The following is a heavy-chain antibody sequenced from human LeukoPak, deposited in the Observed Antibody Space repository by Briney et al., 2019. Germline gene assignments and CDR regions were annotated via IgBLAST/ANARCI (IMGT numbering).Heavy chain of an antibody. J-gene: IGHJ5*02. CDR2: IYYSGSA. V-gene: IGHV4-39*01. D-gene: IGHD6-25*01. CDR1: GRSISDRNYY. Sequence: PSETLSLTCTVSGRSISDRNYYWGWIRQPPGRGLEWIRNIYYSGSAYYSPSLKSRVTVSVDTSKNQFSLKLNSVTAADTAVYYCARQSTIAAARIDPWGQGTLVTVSS. CDR3: ARQSTIAAARIDP.